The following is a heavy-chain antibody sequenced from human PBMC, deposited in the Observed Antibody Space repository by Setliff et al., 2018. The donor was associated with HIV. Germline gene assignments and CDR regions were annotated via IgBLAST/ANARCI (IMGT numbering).Heavy chain of an antibody. Sequence: PSETLSLTCAVYGGSFSGYYWSWIRQSPGLGLEWIGDITQSGSTTYNPSLKSRVIISVDTSKNQFSLKMFSVTAADTAVYFCARTRALQSDNWNPFDGRGQGTLVTVSS. CDR2: ITQSGST. CDR1: GGSFSGYY. V-gene: IGHV4-34*01. J-gene: IGHJ4*02. CDR3: ARTRALQSDNWNPFDG. D-gene: IGHD1-1*01.